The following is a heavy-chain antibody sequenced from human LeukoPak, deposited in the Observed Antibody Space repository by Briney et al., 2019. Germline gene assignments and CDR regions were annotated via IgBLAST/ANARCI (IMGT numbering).Heavy chain of an antibody. V-gene: IGHV4-4*02. CDR1: GGSISSTNW. Sequence: KTSETLSLTCGVSGGSISSTNWWTWIRQPPGKGLEWIGEVHLDGRTNYNPSLESRLTMSVDLSENHISLKLTSVTAADTAVYYCATAEWEYFYFDSWGQGALVAVSS. CDR3: ATAEWEYFYFDS. CDR2: VHLDGRT. J-gene: IGHJ4*02. D-gene: IGHD1-26*01.